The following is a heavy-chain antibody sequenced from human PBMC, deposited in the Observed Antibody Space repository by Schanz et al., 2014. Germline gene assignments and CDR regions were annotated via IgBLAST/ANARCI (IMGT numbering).Heavy chain of an antibody. J-gene: IGHJ3*01. V-gene: IGHV3-23*01. Sequence: EVQLLESGGGLVQPGGSLRLSCAASGFTFSSYAMSWVRQAPGKGLEWVSAISGSGGSTYYADSVRGRITMSRDNSKNTMYLQINNLRADDTAVYYCARELPGVVAFDLWGQGTMGTVSS. CDR1: GFTFSSYA. CDR3: ARELPGVVAFDL. D-gene: IGHD7-27*01. CDR2: ISGSGGST.